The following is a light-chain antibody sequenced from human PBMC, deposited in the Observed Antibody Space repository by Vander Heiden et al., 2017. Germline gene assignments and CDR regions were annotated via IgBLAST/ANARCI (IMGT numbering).Light chain of an antibody. J-gene: IGKJ1*01. Sequence: DIQMTQSPTSLSASVGDRVTITCRASQSISNYLNWYQQKPGQAPKLLMYDTSSLQSGVPSRFSGSGSRTHFTLTINSLQPEDFATYYCQQSYSSPVTFGQGTNVEVK. V-gene: IGKV1-39*01. CDR1: QSISNY. CDR3: QQSYSSPVT. CDR2: DTS.